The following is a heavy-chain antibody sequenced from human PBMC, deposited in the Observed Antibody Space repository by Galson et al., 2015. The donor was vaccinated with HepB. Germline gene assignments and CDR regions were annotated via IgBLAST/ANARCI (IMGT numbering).Heavy chain of an antibody. CDR2: IIPILGIA. J-gene: IGHJ3*02. D-gene: IGHD2-15*01. CDR3: ASSVVVVAATPEVGDAFDI. CDR1: GGTFSSYA. V-gene: IGHV1-69*04. Sequence: SVKVSCKASGGTFSSYAISWVRQAPGQGLEWMGRIIPILGIANYAQKFQGRVTITADKSTSTAYMELSSLRSEDTAVYYCASSVVVVAATPEVGDAFDIWGQGTMVTVSS.